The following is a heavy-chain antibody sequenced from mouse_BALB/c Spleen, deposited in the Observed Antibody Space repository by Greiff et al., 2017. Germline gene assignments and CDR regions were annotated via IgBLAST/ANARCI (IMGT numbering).Heavy chain of an antibody. Sequence: EVKLQESGPGLVKPSQSLSLTCTVTGYSITSDYAWNWIRQFPGNKLEWMGYISYSGSTSYNPSLKSRISITRDTSKNQFFLQLNSVTTEDTATYYCASTITREGFDYWGQGTTLTVSS. CDR3: ASTITREGFDY. CDR1: GYSITSDYA. J-gene: IGHJ2*01. CDR2: ISYSGST. V-gene: IGHV3-2*02. D-gene: IGHD2-4*01.